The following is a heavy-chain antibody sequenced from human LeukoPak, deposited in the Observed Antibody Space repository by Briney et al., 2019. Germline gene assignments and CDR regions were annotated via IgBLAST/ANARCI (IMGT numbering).Heavy chain of an antibody. CDR3: ARDEDYGISVNVDY. CDR2: IIPIFGTA. D-gene: IGHD4-17*01. Sequence: SAKVSCKASGGTFSSYAISWVRQAPGQGLEWMGGIIPIFGTANYAQKFQGRVTITADESTSTAYMELSSLRSEDTAVYYCARDEDYGISVNVDYWGQGTLVTVSS. CDR1: GGTFSSYA. J-gene: IGHJ4*02. V-gene: IGHV1-69*13.